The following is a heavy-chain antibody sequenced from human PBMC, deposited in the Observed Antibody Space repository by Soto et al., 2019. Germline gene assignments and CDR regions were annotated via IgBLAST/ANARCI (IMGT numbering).Heavy chain of an antibody. V-gene: IGHV3-33*03. CDR2: IWYDGSNK. CDR1: GFPFSSYG. CDR3: ASSIN. Sequence: VGSLSLSCAASGFPFSSYGMHWVRQAPGKGLDWVGVIWYDGSNKDYAESVKGRFTISRDNSKNMLYLQMNSLRADDTAVYYCASSINWGQGTLVTVSS. J-gene: IGHJ4*02.